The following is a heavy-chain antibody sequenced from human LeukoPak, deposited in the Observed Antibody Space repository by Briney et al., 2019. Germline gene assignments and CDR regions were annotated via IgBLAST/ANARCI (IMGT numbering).Heavy chain of an antibody. D-gene: IGHD6-19*01. CDR3: GMAVAGTNAFDI. Sequence: ASVKVSCKASGYTFTSYGISWVRQAPGQGLEWMGWISAYNGNTNYAQKLQGRVTMTTDTSTSTAYMELRSLRSDDTAVYYCGMAVAGTNAFDIWGQGTMVTVSS. CDR1: GYTFTSYG. J-gene: IGHJ3*02. V-gene: IGHV1-18*01. CDR2: ISAYNGNT.